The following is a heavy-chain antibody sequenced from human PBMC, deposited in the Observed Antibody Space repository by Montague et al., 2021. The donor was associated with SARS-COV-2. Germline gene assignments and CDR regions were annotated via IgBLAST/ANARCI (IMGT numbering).Heavy chain of an antibody. J-gene: IGHJ4*02. CDR2: MYYTGHT. CDR3: ARSPANVHSRPGFDY. CDR1: GASVASGNFY. Sequence: SETLSLTCTVSGASVASGNFYWSWIRQPPGKGLEWIGYMYYTGHTNYNPSLESRVTIPVDPSKNQFSLTLTSVTAADTAVDYCARSPANVHSRPGFDYWGQGTLVTVSS. V-gene: IGHV4-61*01. D-gene: IGHD6-6*01.